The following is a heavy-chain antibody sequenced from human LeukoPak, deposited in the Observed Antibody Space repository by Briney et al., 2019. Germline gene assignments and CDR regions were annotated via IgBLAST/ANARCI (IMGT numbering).Heavy chain of an antibody. CDR2: INHSGST. CDR3: ARGQVGASSGMKY. J-gene: IGHJ4*02. Sequence: SETLSLTCAVYGGSFSGYYWSWIRQPPGKGLEWIGEINHSGSTNYNPSLKSRVTISVDTSKNQFSLKLSSVTAADTAVYYCARGQVGASSGMKYWGQGTLVTVSS. CDR1: GGSFSGYY. D-gene: IGHD1-26*01. V-gene: IGHV4-34*01.